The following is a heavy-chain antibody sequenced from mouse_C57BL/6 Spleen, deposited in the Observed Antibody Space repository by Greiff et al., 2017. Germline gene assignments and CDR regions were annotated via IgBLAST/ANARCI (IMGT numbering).Heavy chain of an antibody. D-gene: IGHD2-3*01. Sequence: QVQLQQPGTELVKPGASVKLSCKASGYTFTSYWMPWVKQRPGQGLEWIGNINPSNGGTNYNEKFKSKATLTVDKSSSTADMQLSSLTSEDSAVYYCARGDGYLYYLDYWGQGTTLTVSS. CDR3: ARGDGYLYYLDY. J-gene: IGHJ2*01. CDR2: INPSNGGT. CDR1: GYTFTSYW. V-gene: IGHV1-53*01.